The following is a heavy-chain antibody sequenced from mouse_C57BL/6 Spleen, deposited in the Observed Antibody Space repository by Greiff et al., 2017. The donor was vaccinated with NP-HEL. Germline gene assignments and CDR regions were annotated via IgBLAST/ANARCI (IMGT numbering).Heavy chain of an antibody. D-gene: IGHD1-1*01. Sequence: QVQLQQPGAELVKPGASVKLSCKASGYTFTSYWMQWVKQRPGQGLEWIGEIDPSDSYINYNQKFKGKATLTVDTSSSTAYMQLSSLTSEDSAVYYCARWTTVVATDFDYWGQGTTLTVSS. CDR1: GYTFTSYW. CDR3: ARWTTVVATDFDY. J-gene: IGHJ2*01. CDR2: IDPSDSYI. V-gene: IGHV1-50*01.